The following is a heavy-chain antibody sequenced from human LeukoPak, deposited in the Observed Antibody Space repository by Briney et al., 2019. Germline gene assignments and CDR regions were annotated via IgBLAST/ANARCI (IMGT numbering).Heavy chain of an antibody. V-gene: IGHV3-21*01. D-gene: IGHD1-26*01. CDR3: ARGQVGATMRAFDI. CDR1: GFTFSSYS. J-gene: IGHJ3*02. Sequence: GGSLRLSCAASGFTFSSYSMNWVRQAPGRGLEWISSISSSSSYIYYADSVKGRSTISRDNAKNSLYLQMNSLRAEDTAVYYCARGQVGATMRAFDIWGQGTMVTVSS. CDR2: ISSSSSYI.